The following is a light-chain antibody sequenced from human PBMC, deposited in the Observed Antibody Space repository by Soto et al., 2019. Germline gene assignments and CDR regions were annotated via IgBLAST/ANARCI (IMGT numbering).Light chain of an antibody. V-gene: IGKV4-1*01. CDR2: WAS. Sequence: DIVMTQSPDSLAVSLGETATINCKSSQSLLYSSNNRNYLVWYQHKPGHPPKLLIYWASTRDLGVPDRFSGSGSGTDFTLTISSLQAEDVAVYYCQQYFSTPITVGQGTRVEIK. CDR1: QSLLYSSNNRNY. CDR3: QQYFSTPIT. J-gene: IGKJ5*01.